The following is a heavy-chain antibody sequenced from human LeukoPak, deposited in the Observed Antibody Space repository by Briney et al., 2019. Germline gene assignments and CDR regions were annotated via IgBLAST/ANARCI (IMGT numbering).Heavy chain of an antibody. V-gene: IGHV3-21*01. CDR1: RFTFSSYS. Sequence: PGGSLRLSCAASRFTFSSYSMNWVRQAPGKGLEWVSSISSSGSYIYYADSVKGRFTISRDNAKNSLYLQMNSLRAEDTAVYYCARARGGWYSEYWGQGTLVTVSS. D-gene: IGHD6-19*01. J-gene: IGHJ4*02. CDR2: ISSSGSYI. CDR3: ARARGGWYSEY.